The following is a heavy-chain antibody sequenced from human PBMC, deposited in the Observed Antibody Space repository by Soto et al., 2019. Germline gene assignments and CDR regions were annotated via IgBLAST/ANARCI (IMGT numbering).Heavy chain of an antibody. CDR1: GFTFSNAW. D-gene: IGHD3-22*01. J-gene: IGHJ4*01. CDR3: TTDSYTTIIIVRFDY. V-gene: IGHV3-15*07. Sequence: PGGSLRLSCAASGFTFSNAWINWVRQAPGKGLEWVGRVKSKTHGGTIDYAEPVKGRFAISRDDSNNMVYLQMNSLKIEDTAVYYCTTDSYTTIIIVRFDYWGHGTLVTVSS. CDR2: VKSKTHGGTI.